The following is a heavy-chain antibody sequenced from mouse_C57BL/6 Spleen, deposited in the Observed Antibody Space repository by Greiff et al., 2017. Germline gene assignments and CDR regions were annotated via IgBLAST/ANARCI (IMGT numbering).Heavy chain of an antibody. CDR3: ARERNLPTTRAMDY. V-gene: IGHV1-64*01. CDR1: GYTFTSYW. J-gene: IGHJ4*01. CDR2: IHPNSGST. D-gene: IGHD1-1*01. Sequence: QVQLQPGAELVKPGASVKLSCKASGYTFTSYWMHWVKQRPGQGLEWIGMIHPNSGSTNYNEKFKSKATLTVDKSSSTAYVQLSSLTSEDAAVYYCARERNLPTTRAMDYWGQGTSVTVSS.